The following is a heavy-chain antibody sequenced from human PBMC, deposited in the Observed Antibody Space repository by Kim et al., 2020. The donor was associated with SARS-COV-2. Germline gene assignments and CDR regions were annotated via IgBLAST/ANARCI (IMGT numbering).Heavy chain of an antibody. CDR1: GFSFSEHY. V-gene: IGHV3-11*04. Sequence: GGSLRLSCAASGFSFSEHYMTWIRQAPGKGLEWVSSISSSTGSTTYYADSVKGRFTVSRDNAKNSMYLHMNSLRAEDTAVYYCARQYFNYYYYALDVWG. CDR2: ISSSTGSTT. D-gene: IGHD3-9*01. J-gene: IGHJ6*02. CDR3: ARQYFNYYYYALDV.